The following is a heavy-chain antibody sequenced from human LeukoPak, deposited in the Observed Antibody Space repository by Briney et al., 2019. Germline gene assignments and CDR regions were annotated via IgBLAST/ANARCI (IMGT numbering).Heavy chain of an antibody. J-gene: IGHJ3*02. CDR3: AQVGGTYFAFDI. V-gene: IGHV4-34*01. Sequence: SETLSLTCAVYGGSFSGYYWSWIRQPPGKGLEWIGEINHSGSTNYNPSLKSRVTISVDTSKNQFSLKLSSVTAADTAVYYCAQVGGTYFAFDIWGQGTMVTVSS. CDR1: GGSFSGYY. CDR2: INHSGST. D-gene: IGHD3-16*01.